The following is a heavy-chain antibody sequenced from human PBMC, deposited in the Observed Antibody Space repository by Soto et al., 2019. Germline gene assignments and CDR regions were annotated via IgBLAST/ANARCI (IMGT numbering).Heavy chain of an antibody. Sequence: EVQLVESGGGLVQPGGSLRLSCAASGFTLSGRSMHWVRQAPGKGLVWVSGIDNAGTDSTYADSVKGRFTSSRDNAKNMLSRQMNSLRVEDTAVYYCARGWFGPDVWGKGTTVTVSS. CDR2: IDNAGTDS. V-gene: IGHV3-74*01. CDR3: ARGWFGPDV. J-gene: IGHJ6*04. D-gene: IGHD3-10*01. CDR1: GFTLSGRS.